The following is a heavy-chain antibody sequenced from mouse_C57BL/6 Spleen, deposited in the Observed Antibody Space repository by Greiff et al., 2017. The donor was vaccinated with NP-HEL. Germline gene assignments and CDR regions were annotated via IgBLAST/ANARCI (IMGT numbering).Heavy chain of an antibody. V-gene: IGHV1-61*01. CDR1: GYTFTSYW. CDR3: ARSQEDGYSWFAY. J-gene: IGHJ3*01. Sequence: QVQLQQPGAELVRPGSSVKLSCKASGYTFTSYWMDWVKQRPGQGLEWIGNIYPSDSETHYNQKFKDKATLTVDKSSSTAYMQLSSLTSEDSAVYCCARSQEDGYSWFAYWGQGTLVTVSA. CDR2: IYPSDSET. D-gene: IGHD2-3*01.